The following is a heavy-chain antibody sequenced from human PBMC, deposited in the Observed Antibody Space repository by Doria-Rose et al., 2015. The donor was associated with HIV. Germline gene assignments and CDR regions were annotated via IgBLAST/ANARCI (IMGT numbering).Heavy chain of an antibody. Sequence: PGPVLVKPTETLTLTCTVSGVSLSSPGMGVSWIRQPPGKALEWLANNFSDDERSYNTSLKSRLTISRGTSKSQVVLTMTDMDPVDTATYYCARIKSSRWYHKYYFDFWGQGTLVIVSA. CDR3: ARIKSSRWYHKYYFDF. D-gene: IGHD6-13*01. CDR1: GVSLSSPGMG. CDR2: NFSDDER. J-gene: IGHJ4*02. V-gene: IGHV2-26*01.